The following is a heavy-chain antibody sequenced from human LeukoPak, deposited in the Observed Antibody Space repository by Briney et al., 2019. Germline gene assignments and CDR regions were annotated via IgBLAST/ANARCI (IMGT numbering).Heavy chain of an antibody. D-gene: IGHD2-2*01. Sequence: GGSLRLSCAASGFTFSSYAMSWVRQAPGKGLEWVSAISSNGGSTYYANSVKGRFTISRDNSKNTLYLQMGSLRAEDMAVYYCARDYCSSTSCLLDYWGQGTLVTVSS. CDR1: GFTFSSYA. V-gene: IGHV3-64*01. CDR2: ISSNGGST. CDR3: ARDYCSSTSCLLDY. J-gene: IGHJ4*02.